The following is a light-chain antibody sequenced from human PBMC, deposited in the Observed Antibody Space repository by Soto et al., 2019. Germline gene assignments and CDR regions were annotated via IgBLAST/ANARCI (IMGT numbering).Light chain of an antibody. J-gene: IGKJ4*01. CDR1: QSVSSSY. CDR3: QQYGSSHQLT. Sequence: EIVLTQSPGTLSLSPGERATLSCRASQSVSSSYLAWYQQKPGQAPRLLIYEASSRATGIPDRFSGSGSGTDFTLTISRLEPEDFAVYYCQQYGSSHQLTFGGGTKVDIK. CDR2: EAS. V-gene: IGKV3-20*01.